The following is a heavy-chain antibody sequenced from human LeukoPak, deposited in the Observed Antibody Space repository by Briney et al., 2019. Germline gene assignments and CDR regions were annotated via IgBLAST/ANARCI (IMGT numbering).Heavy chain of an antibody. CDR2: IYSGGST. Sequence: PGGSLRLSCAASGFTFSSYSMNWVRQAPGKGLEWVSVIYSGGSTYYADSVKGRFTISRDNSKNTLYLQMNSLRAEDTAVYYCARVGAVALKDAFDIWGQGTMVTVSS. CDR3: ARVGAVALKDAFDI. CDR1: GFTFSSYS. V-gene: IGHV3-66*01. D-gene: IGHD6-19*01. J-gene: IGHJ3*02.